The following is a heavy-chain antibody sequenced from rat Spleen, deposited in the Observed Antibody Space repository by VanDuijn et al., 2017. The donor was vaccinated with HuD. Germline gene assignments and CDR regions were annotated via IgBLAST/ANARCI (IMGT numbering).Heavy chain of an antibody. J-gene: IGHJ3*01. CDR1: GISFTDYS. V-gene: IGHV2S63*01. D-gene: IGHD1-5*01. Sequence: EVQVKESGPGLVQPSQTLSLTCTVSGISFTDYSVHWVRQPPGKGLEWMGVMWRSGSTEYNSGLKSRLSISRDPSKSQVFLNRNSLQTEDTAIYFCSRDEYRGNWGFAYWGQGTLVTVSS. CDR3: SRDEYRGNWGFAY. CDR2: MWRSGST.